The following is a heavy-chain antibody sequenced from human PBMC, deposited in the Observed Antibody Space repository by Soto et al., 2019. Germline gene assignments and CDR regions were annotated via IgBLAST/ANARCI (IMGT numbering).Heavy chain of an antibody. CDR2: IDSSGAYT. Sequence: GGSLRLSCAASGFTFSSYAMSWVRQAPGKGLEWVSSIDSSGAYTYSADSVKGRVTISRDNSKNTLSLQMNRLRAEDTAVYYCAKISTTNSNFDYWGQGTLVTVS. J-gene: IGHJ4*02. CDR1: GFTFSSYA. D-gene: IGHD2-2*01. CDR3: AKISTTNSNFDY. V-gene: IGHV3-23*01.